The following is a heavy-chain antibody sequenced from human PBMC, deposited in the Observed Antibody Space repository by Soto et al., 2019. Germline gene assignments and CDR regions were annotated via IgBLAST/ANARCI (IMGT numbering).Heavy chain of an antibody. J-gene: IGHJ5*02. CDR3: ARAHGYCISTSCYEGWFDP. CDR2: INYSGTT. CDR1: GGSINSGDYY. D-gene: IGHD2-2*01. V-gene: IGHV4-30-4*01. Sequence: SETLSLTCTVSGGSINSGDYYWSWIRQPPGKGLEWIGYINYSGTTYYNPSLKSRVTISVDTSKNQFSLKLSSVTAADTAVYYCARAHGYCISTSCYEGWFDPWGQGTLVTVSS.